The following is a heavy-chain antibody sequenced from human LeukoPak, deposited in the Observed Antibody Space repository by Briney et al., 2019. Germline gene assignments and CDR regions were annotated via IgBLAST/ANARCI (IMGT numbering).Heavy chain of an antibody. V-gene: IGHV4-30-4*01. D-gene: IGHD3-10*01. J-gene: IGHJ4*02. CDR2: IYYSGST. Sequence: SQTLSLTCSVSGGSISSGDYYWSWIHQPPGKGLEWIGYIYYSGSTYYNPSLKSRVTISVDTSKNQFSLKLSSVTAADTAVYYCARDVLNSVYASLDWGQGTLVTVSS. CDR1: GGSISSGDYY. CDR3: ARDVLNSVYASLD.